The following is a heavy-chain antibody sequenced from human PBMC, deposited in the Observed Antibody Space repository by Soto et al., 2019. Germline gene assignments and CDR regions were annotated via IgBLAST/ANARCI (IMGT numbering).Heavy chain of an antibody. J-gene: IGHJ4*02. Sequence: QVQLQESGPGLVKPSETLSLTCTVSGGSISSYYWSWIRQPPGKGLEWIGYIYYSGSTKYNPSLKRRVTISVDTSKNQFSLKLSSVTAADTAVYYCARVSQLWVFDYWGQGTLVTVSS. D-gene: IGHD5-18*01. CDR1: GGSISSYY. CDR2: IYYSGST. CDR3: ARVSQLWVFDY. V-gene: IGHV4-59*01.